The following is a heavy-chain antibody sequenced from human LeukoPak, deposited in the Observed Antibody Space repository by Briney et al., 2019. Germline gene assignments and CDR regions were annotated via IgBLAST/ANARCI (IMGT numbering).Heavy chain of an antibody. Sequence: ASVKVSCKASGYTFISYDINWVRQVTGQGLEWMGWMTPNSGNTGYAQKFQGRVTITRNTSISTAFMELSSLRSEDTAVYSCARDPPVYCSGGSCYSYDYWGQGTLVTVSS. J-gene: IGHJ4*02. V-gene: IGHV1-8*01. CDR3: ARDPPVYCSGGSCYSYDY. CDR2: MTPNSGNT. CDR1: GYTFISYD. D-gene: IGHD2-15*01.